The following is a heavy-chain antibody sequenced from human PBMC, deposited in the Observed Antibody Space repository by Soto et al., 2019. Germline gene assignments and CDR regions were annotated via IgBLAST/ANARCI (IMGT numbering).Heavy chain of an antibody. J-gene: IGHJ5*02. D-gene: IGHD2-15*01. CDR1: GFTFSSYG. Sequence: GGSLRLSCAASGFTFSSYGMHWVRQAPGKGLEWVAVIWYDGSNKYYADSVKGRFTISRDNSKNTLYLQMNSLRAEDTAVYYCARDTGYCSGGSCYSDGWFDPWGQGTLVTSPQ. CDR2: IWYDGSNK. CDR3: ARDTGYCSGGSCYSDGWFDP. V-gene: IGHV3-33*01.